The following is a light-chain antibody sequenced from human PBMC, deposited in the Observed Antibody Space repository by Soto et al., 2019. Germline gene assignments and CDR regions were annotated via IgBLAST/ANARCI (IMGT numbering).Light chain of an antibody. CDR2: DVS. V-gene: IGLV2-14*03. J-gene: IGLJ2*01. CDR3: SSYTSSTTVV. Sequence: QSVLTQPASVSGSSGRSITISCTGASSDVGAYYHVSWYQHHPGKAPKLMIYDVSNRPSGVSNRFSGSKSGNTASLTISGLQTEDAADYYCSSYTSSTTVVFGGGTKLTV. CDR1: SSDVGAYYH.